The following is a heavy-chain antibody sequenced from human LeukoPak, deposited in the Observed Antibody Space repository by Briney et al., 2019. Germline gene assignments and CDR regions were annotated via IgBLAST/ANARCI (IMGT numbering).Heavy chain of an antibody. CDR3: ARHSDGYSSDY. J-gene: IGHJ4*02. CDR2: IYPGDSDT. Sequence: GESLKISCEGSGYSFANFWIGWVRQMPGKGLEWMGIIYPGDSDTRYSPSFQGQVTISADKSISTAYLQWSSLKASDTAMYYCARHSDGYSSDYWGQGTLVTVSS. V-gene: IGHV5-51*01. CDR1: GYSFANFW. D-gene: IGHD5-12*01.